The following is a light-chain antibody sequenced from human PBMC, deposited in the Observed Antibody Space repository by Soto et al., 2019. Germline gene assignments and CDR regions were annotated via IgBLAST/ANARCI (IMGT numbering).Light chain of an antibody. CDR1: QGISSY. CDR2: AAS. J-gene: IGKJ2*01. Sequence: DIQLTQSPSFLSASVGDRVTITCRASQGISSYLAWYQQKPGKAPKLLIYAASILQIGAPSRFSGSGSRTEFTLTISYLQPEDFATFYCQQLNTYPYTFGQGTKLEI. V-gene: IGKV1-9*01. CDR3: QQLNTYPYT.